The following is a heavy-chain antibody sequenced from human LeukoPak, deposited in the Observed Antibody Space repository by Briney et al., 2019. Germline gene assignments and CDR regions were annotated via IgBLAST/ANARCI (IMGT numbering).Heavy chain of an antibody. V-gene: IGHV3-9*01. D-gene: IGHD1-26*01. J-gene: IGHJ6*02. CDR2: ISWNSGRI. CDR1: GFTFDDYA. CDR3: ARNPLPDYYYYGMDV. Sequence: GRSLRLSCAASGFTFDDYAMHWVRQAPGKGLEWVSGISWNSGRIGYADSVKGRFTISRDNSKNTLYLQMNSLRAEDTAVYYCARNPLPDYYYYGMDVWGQGTTVTVSS.